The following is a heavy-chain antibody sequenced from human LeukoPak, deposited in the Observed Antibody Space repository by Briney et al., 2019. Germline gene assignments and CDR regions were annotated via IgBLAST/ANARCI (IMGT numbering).Heavy chain of an antibody. J-gene: IGHJ6*02. CDR2: IIPIFGTA. D-gene: IGHD3-22*01. V-gene: IGHV1-69*13. Sequence: SVKVSCKASGGTFSSYAISWVRQAPGQGLEWMGGIIPIFGTANYAQKFQGRVTITADESTSTAYMELSSLRSEDTAVYYCATEGITMIEDANYGMDVWGQGTTVTVSS. CDR1: GGTFSSYA. CDR3: ATEGITMIEDANYGMDV.